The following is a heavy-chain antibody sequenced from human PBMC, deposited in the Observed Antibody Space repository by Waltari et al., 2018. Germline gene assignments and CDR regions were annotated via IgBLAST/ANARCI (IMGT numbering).Heavy chain of an antibody. CDR2: IYAGEDT. CDR1: GGSLSNSY. Sequence: QVQLQESGPGLVKPSGTLSLTCTVSGGSLSNSYWNWIRQPAGKGLEWIGRIYAGEDTNYNPSLKSRVTMSLDTSKSQFSLKLNSVTAADTAVYYCARDNNRQAFDVWGQGIMVTVSS. J-gene: IGHJ3*01. CDR3: ARDNNRQAFDV. V-gene: IGHV4-4*07.